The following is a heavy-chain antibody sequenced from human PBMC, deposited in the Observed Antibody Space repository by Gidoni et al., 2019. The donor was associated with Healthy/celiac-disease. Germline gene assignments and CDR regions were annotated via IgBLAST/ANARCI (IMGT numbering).Heavy chain of an antibody. V-gene: IGHV3-15*01. CDR1: GFTFRNAR. CDR2: IKSKTDGGTT. CDR3: TTVSSPYYDFWSGPIRGGHYYGMDV. Sequence: EVQLVEAGGGLVKPGGSLRLSCASSGFTFRNARMPWVRQAPGKGLAWGGRIKSKTDGGTTDYAAPVKGRFTISRDDSKNTLYLQMNSLKTEDTAVYYCTTVSSPYYDFWSGPIRGGHYYGMDVWGQGTTVTVSS. D-gene: IGHD3-3*01. J-gene: IGHJ6*02.